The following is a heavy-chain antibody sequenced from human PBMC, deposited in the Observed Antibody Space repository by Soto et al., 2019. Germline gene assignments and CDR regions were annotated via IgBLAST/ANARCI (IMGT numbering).Heavy chain of an antibody. D-gene: IGHD5-18*01. CDR2: IYSGGSR. J-gene: IGHJ4*02. V-gene: IGHV3-53*01. CDR1: GFTVSSNY. Sequence: GGSLRLSCAASGFTVSSNYMSWVRQAPGKGLEWVSVIYSGGSRYYADSVKGRFTISRDNSKNTLYLQMNSLRTEDTAVYYCARGSVDSSMADYWGQGTLVTVPS. CDR3: ARGSVDSSMADY.